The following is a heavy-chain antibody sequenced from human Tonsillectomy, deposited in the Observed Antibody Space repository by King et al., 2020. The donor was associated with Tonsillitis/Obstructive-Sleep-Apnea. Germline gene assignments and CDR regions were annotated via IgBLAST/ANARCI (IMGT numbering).Heavy chain of an antibody. CDR3: ARGGGYQDY. CDR2: ISSSSSFI. J-gene: IGHJ4*02. Sequence: VQLVESGGGLVKPGGSLRLSCAASGFTFSSYSMNWVRKAPGKGLEWVSGISSSSSFIYYAESVKGRFTISRDNAKNSLYLQMNSLRAEDTAVYCCARGGGYQDYWGQGTLVIVSS. D-gene: IGHD5-12*01. CDR1: GFTFSSYS. V-gene: IGHV3-21*01.